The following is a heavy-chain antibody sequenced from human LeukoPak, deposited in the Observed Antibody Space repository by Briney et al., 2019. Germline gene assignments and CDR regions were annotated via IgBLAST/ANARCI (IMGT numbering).Heavy chain of an antibody. CDR3: ARGYCSGGSCRPGTYNWFDP. CDR1: GGSISSYY. V-gene: IGHV4-59*08. J-gene: IGHJ5*02. CDR2: IYYSGST. Sequence: PSETLSLTCTVSGGSISSYYWSWIRQPPGKGLEWIGYIYYSGSTNYNPSLKSRVTISVHTSKNQFSLKLSSVTAADTAVYYCARGYCSGGSCRPGTYNWFDPWGQGTLVTVSS. D-gene: IGHD2-15*01.